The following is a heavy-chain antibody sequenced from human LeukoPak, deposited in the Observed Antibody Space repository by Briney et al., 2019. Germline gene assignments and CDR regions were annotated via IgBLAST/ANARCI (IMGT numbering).Heavy chain of an antibody. J-gene: IGHJ6*02. CDR1: GFTFSIYW. CDR3: SRYCSTSTCPAYYYGMDI. Sequence: PGGSLRLSCAASGFTFSIYWMHWVRQAPGKGLVWVSRINSDASSTTYADSVKGRFTISRDTARTTLYPQMNSLRAEDTAVYYCSRYCSTSTCPAYYYGMDIWGQGTAVTVSS. CDR2: INSDASST. D-gene: IGHD2-2*01. V-gene: IGHV3-74*01.